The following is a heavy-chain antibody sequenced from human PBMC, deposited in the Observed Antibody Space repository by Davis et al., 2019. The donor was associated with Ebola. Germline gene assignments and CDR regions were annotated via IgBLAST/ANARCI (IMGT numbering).Heavy chain of an antibody. V-gene: IGHV4-39*07. D-gene: IGHD2-2*01. CDR3: ARGRYQLDWFDP. Sequence: SETLSLTCTVSGGSISSSSYYWGWIRQPPGKGLEWIGSIYYSGSTYYNPSLKSRVTISVDRSKNQFSLKLSSVTAADTAVYYCARGRYQLDWFDPWGQGTLVTVSS. J-gene: IGHJ5*02. CDR2: IYYSGST. CDR1: GGSISSSSYY.